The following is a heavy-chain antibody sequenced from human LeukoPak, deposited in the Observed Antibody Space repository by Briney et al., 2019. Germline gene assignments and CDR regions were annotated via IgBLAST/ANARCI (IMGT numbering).Heavy chain of an antibody. CDR1: GFTFSSYE. J-gene: IGHJ4*02. D-gene: IGHD2-21*02. Sequence: PGGSLRLSCAASGFTFSSYEMNWVRQAPGKGLEWMAVIASDETFIHYAESVKGRFTISRDTSKNTLYLQLNSLRPEDTATYYCAREKSNGDCKFDYWGQGTLVTVSS. CDR3: AREKSNGDCKFDY. V-gene: IGHV3-30-3*01. CDR2: IASDETFI.